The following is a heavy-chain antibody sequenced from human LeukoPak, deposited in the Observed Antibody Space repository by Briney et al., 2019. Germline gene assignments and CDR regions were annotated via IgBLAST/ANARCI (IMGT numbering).Heavy chain of an antibody. CDR3: AKGVTVAAEYFHH. Sequence: PGGSLRLSCAASGFTFSSYGMHWVRQAPGKGLEWVAFIRYDGSSKYYADSVKGRFTISRDNSENTLYLQMNSLRAEDTAVYYCAKGVTVAAEYFHHWGQGTLVTVSS. D-gene: IGHD4-11*01. J-gene: IGHJ1*01. V-gene: IGHV3-30*02. CDR1: GFTFSSYG. CDR2: IRYDGSSK.